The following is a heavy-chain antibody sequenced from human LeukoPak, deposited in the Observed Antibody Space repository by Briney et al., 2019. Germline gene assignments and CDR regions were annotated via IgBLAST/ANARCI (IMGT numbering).Heavy chain of an antibody. Sequence: GASVKVCCKASGYTFTSYAMHCVRQAPGQRLEWMGWINAGNGNTKYSQKFQGRVTITRDTSASTAYMELSSLRSEDTAVYYCARVLRGPLRYFDWLLYDWGQGTLVTVSS. CDR3: ARVLRGPLRYFDWLLYD. CDR1: GYTFTSYA. J-gene: IGHJ4*02. V-gene: IGHV1-3*01. D-gene: IGHD3-9*01. CDR2: INAGNGNT.